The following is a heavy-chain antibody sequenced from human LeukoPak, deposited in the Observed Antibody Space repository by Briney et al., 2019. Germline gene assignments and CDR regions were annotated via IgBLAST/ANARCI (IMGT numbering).Heavy chain of an antibody. CDR3: ARDTVTGVDWFDP. V-gene: IGHV3-7*01. CDR1: GFTFNSYW. Sequence: GGSLRLSCAASGFTFNSYWMSWVRQAPGKGLEWVANIKQDESEKYYVDSVKGRFTISRDNAKNSLYLQMNSLRAEDTAVYYCARDTVTGVDWFDPWGQGTLVTVSS. D-gene: IGHD7-27*01. CDR2: IKQDESEK. J-gene: IGHJ5*02.